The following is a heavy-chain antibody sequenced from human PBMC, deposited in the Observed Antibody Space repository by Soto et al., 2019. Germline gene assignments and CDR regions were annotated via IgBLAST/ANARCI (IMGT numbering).Heavy chain of an antibody. V-gene: IGHV3-23*01. CDR2: IGGSGGST. J-gene: IGHJ4*02. CDR3: ARRGSGSYYDY. CDR1: GFTFSSYA. Sequence: EVQLLESGGGLVQPGGSLRLSCAASGFTFSSYAMRWVRQAPGKGREWVSAIGGSGGSTYYADSVKGRFTISRDNSKNTVYLQMNSLRGEDTAVYYCARRGSGSYYDYWGQGTLVTVSS. D-gene: IGHD1-26*01.